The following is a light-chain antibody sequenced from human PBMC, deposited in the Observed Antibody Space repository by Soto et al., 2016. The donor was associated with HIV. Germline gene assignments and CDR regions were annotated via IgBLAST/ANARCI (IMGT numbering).Light chain of an antibody. CDR1: KIGSKS. CDR3: QVWDSNSDHPFV. V-gene: IGLV3-21*03. CDR2: DDS. Sequence: SYVLTQAPSVSVAPGKTATITCGGDKIGSKSVHWYQQKPGQAPVLVVYDDSDRPSGIPERFSGSNSGNTATLTISRVEAGDEADYYCQVWDSNSDHPFVFGTGTKVTVL. J-gene: IGLJ1*01.